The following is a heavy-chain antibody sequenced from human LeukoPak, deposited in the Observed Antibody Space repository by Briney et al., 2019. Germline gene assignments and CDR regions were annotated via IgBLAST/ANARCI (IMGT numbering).Heavy chain of an antibody. Sequence: PGGSLRLSCAASGFTFSSYAMSWVRQAPGKGLEWVSAISGSGGSTYYADSVKGRFTISRDNSKNTLYLQMNSLRAEDTAVYYCAIGRTGEGFIGIVFDYRGQRTLVTV. V-gene: IGHV3-23*01. D-gene: IGHD3-10*01. J-gene: IGHJ4*02. CDR2: ISGSGGST. CDR3: AIGRTGEGFIGIVFDY. CDR1: GFTFSSYA.